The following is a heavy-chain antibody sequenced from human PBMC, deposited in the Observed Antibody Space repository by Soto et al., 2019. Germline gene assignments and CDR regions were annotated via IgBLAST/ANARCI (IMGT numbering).Heavy chain of an antibody. J-gene: IGHJ3*02. V-gene: IGHV1-69*02. Sequence: QVQLVQSGAEVKKPGSSVKVSCKASGGTFSSYTISWVRQAPGQGLEWMGRIIPILGIANYAQKFQGRVTITADKSTSTAYMELSSLRPEDTAVYYCARAGPPNDFWSGYYSGADAFDIWGQGTMVTVSS. D-gene: IGHD3-3*01. CDR2: IIPILGIA. CDR3: ARAGPPNDFWSGYYSGADAFDI. CDR1: GGTFSSYT.